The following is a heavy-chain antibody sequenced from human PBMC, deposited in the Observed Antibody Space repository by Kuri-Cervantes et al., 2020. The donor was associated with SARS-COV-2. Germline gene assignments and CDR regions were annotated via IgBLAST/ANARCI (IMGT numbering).Heavy chain of an antibody. D-gene: IGHD5-18*01. J-gene: IGHJ4*02. CDR3: ARALHTAMVKKLDY. CDR1: GFTFDDYA. Sequence: GGSLRLSCAASGFTFDDYAMHWVRQAPGKGLEWVSLISWDGGSTYYADSVKGRFTISRDNSKNSLYLQMNSLRAEDTAVYYCARALHTAMVKKLDYWGQGTLVTVSS. V-gene: IGHV3-43D*03. CDR2: ISWDGGST.